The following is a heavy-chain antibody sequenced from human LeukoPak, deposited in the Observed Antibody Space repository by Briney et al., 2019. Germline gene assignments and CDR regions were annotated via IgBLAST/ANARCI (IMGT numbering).Heavy chain of an antibody. J-gene: IGHJ3*02. CDR3: TTDLAAVAGSDAFDI. CDR2: IKSKTDGGTT. V-gene: IGHV3-15*01. Sequence: GGSLRLSCAASGFTFSNAWMSWVRQAPGKGLEWVGRIKSKTDGGTTVYAAPVKGRFTISRDDSKNTLYLQMNSLKTEDTAVYYCTTDLAAVAGSDAFDIWGQGTMVTVSS. D-gene: IGHD6-19*01. CDR1: GFTFSNAW.